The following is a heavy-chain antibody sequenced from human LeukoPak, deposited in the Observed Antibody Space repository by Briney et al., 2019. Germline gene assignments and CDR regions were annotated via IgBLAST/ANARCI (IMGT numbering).Heavy chain of an antibody. CDR1: GGSISSGDYY. D-gene: IGHD2-2*01. CDR3: ARGVVVVPAVYYHGMDV. Sequence: PSETLSLTCTVSGGSISSGDYYWSWIRQPPGKGLEWIGYIYYSGSTYYNPSLKSRVTISVDTSKNQFSLKLSSVTAADTAVYYCARGVVVVPAVYYHGMDVWGQGTTVTVSS. J-gene: IGHJ6*02. V-gene: IGHV4-30-4*01. CDR2: IYYSGST.